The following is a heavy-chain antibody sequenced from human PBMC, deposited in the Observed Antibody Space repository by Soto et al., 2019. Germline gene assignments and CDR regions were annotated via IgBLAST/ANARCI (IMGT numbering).Heavy chain of an antibody. D-gene: IGHD6-13*01. Sequence: QLQLQESGSGLVKPSQTLSITCAVSGGSISGTTYSWSWIRQPPGKGLEWIGYIYDSGNTYYNPSLKSQFSISVDRSKNQFSLKLSSVTAADTAVYYCARAQGAAAGHSNFDYWGQGALVTVSS. J-gene: IGHJ4*02. CDR2: IYDSGNT. V-gene: IGHV4-30-2*01. CDR3: ARAQGAAAGHSNFDY. CDR1: GGSISGTTYS.